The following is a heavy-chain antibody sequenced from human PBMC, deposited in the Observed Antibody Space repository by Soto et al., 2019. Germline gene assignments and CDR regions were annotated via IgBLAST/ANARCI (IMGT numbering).Heavy chain of an antibody. V-gene: IGHV3-30-3*01. CDR1: GFTFSSYA. D-gene: IGHD3-9*01. Sequence: GGSLRLSCAASGFTFSSYAMHWVRQAPGKGLEWVAVISYDGSNKYYADSVKGRFTISRDNSKNTLYLQMNSLRAEDTAVYYCARGENWVYYDILAGYSPNYFDYWGQGTLVTVS. J-gene: IGHJ4*02. CDR2: ISYDGSNK. CDR3: ARGENWVYYDILAGYSPNYFDY.